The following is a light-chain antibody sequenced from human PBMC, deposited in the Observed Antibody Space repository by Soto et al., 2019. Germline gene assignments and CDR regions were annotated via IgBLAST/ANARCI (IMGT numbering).Light chain of an antibody. CDR2: DTS. V-gene: IGKV3-11*01. J-gene: IGKJ4*01. Sequence: EIVLTQSPATLSLSPGERATLSCRASQSVRSFLAWYQQKPGQAPRLLIYDTSNRATDIPARFSGSGSGTDFTRTISSLEPEDFAVYYCQQRSNRLLTFGGGTKVEIK. CDR1: QSVRSF. CDR3: QQRSNRLLT.